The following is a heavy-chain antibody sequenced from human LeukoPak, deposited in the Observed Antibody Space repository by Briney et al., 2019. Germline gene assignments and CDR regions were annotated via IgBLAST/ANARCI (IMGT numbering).Heavy chain of an antibody. V-gene: IGHV3-11*01. CDR3: ARERDGGEYYYDSSGLDAFDI. CDR2: ISSSGSTI. Sequence: PGGSLRLSCAASGFTFSDYYMSWIRQAPGKGLEWVSYISSSGSTIYYADSVKGRFTISRDNAKNSLYLQMNSLRAEDTAVYYCARERDGGEYYYDSSGLDAFDIWGQGTMVTVSS. D-gene: IGHD3-22*01. J-gene: IGHJ3*02. CDR1: GFTFSDYY.